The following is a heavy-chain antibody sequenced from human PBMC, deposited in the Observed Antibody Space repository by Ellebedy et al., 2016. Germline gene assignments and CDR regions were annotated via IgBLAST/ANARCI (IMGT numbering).Heavy chain of an antibody. Sequence: GGSLRLSCAASGFTFSSYSMNWVRQAPGKGLEWVSSISSSSSYIYYADSVKGRFTISRDNAKNSLYLQMNSLRAEDTAVYYCARGYYDSSGYYASAFDIWGQGTMVTVSS. CDR1: GFTFSSYS. V-gene: IGHV3-21*01. CDR2: ISSSSSYI. J-gene: IGHJ3*02. CDR3: ARGYYDSSGYYASAFDI. D-gene: IGHD3-22*01.